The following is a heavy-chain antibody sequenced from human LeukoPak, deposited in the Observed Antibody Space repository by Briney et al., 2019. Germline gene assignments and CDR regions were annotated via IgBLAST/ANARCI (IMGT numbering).Heavy chain of an antibody. CDR3: ARGPPYPIYGDYLIYYFDY. D-gene: IGHD4-17*01. CDR1: GGSISSYY. J-gene: IGHJ4*02. Sequence: SETLSLTCTVSGGSISSYYWSWIRQPAGKGLEWIGRIYTSGSTNYNPPLKSRVTMSVDTSKNQFSLKLSSVTAADTAVYYCARGPPYPIYGDYLIYYFDYWGQGTLVTVSS. CDR2: IYTSGST. V-gene: IGHV4-4*07.